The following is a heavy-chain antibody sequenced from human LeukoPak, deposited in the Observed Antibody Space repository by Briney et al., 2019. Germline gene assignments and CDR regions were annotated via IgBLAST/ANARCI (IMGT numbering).Heavy chain of an antibody. CDR2: IRYDGSNK. CDR3: AKDQSFIGAAAGSFDY. D-gene: IGHD6-13*01. Sequence: PLGFLRLSCAASGFTFSSYGMHWVREAPGKGLEGVAFIRYDGSNKYYAESVKGRFTISRDNSKNTLYLQMNSLRAEDTAVYYCAKDQSFIGAAAGSFDYWGQGTLVTVSS. V-gene: IGHV3-30*02. J-gene: IGHJ4*02. CDR1: GFTFSSYG.